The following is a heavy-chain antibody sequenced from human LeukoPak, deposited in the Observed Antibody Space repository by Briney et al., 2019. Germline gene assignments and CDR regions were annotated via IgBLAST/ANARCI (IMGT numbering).Heavy chain of an antibody. Sequence: GGSLRLSCAASGFTFSSYVMHWVRQAPGKGLEWVAVISYDGSNKYYADSVKGRFTISRDNSKNTLYLQMNSLRAEDTAVYYCANSYSSGWPGWFDPWGQGTLVTVSS. V-gene: IGHV3-30*18. CDR2: ISYDGSNK. CDR3: ANSYSSGWPGWFDP. CDR1: GFTFSSYV. J-gene: IGHJ5*02. D-gene: IGHD6-19*01.